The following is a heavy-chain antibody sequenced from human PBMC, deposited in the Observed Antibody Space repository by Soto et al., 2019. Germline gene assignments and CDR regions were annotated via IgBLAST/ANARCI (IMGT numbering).Heavy chain of an antibody. J-gene: IGHJ4*02. D-gene: IGHD2-21*01. CDR2: ISTGGAYM. V-gene: IGHV3-21*01. CDR1: GFTFRNYN. CDR3: ARDIASPGGDYFDS. Sequence: EVQLVESGGGLVKAGGSLRLFCTASGFTFRNYNMNWVRQAPGKGLEWVSSISTGGAYMFYADSVKGPFTISRDNAQKSLVLQIDSPIAEDTAVYYCARDIASPGGDYFDSWGQGTLVTVSS.